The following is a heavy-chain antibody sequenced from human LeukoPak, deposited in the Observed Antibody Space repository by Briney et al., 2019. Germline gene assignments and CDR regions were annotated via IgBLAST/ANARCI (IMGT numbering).Heavy chain of an antibody. J-gene: IGHJ4*02. CDR2: INHSGST. CDR3: AHGPNYYDTSSFDY. V-gene: IGHV4-34*01. Sequence: PSETLSLTCAVYGGSFSGYYWSWIRQPPGKGLEWIGEINHSGSTNYNPSLKSRVTISVDTSKNQFSLKLSSVTAADTAVYYCAHGPNYYDTSSFDYWGQGTLVTVSS. CDR1: GGSFSGYY. D-gene: IGHD3-22*01.